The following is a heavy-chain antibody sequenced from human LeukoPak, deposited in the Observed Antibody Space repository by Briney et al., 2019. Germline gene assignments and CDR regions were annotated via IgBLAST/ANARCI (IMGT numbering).Heavy chain of an antibody. CDR1: GYTFTSYA. D-gene: IGHD1-26*01. Sequence: ASVKVSCKASGYTFTSYAMHWVRQAPGQRLEWMGWINAGNGNTKYSQKFQGRVTITRDTSASTAYMELRSLRSDDTAVYYCARVWIVGATKISDDAFDIWGQGTMVTVSS. J-gene: IGHJ3*02. CDR2: INAGNGNT. CDR3: ARVWIVGATKISDDAFDI. V-gene: IGHV1-3*01.